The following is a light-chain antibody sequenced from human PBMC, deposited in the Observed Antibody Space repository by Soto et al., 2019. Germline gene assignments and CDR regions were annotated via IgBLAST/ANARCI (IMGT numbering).Light chain of an antibody. J-gene: IGKJ1*01. V-gene: IGKV3-20*01. CDR2: GAS. CDR3: HQYGRSLST. CDR1: QSVSSSY. Sequence: EIVLTQSPGTLSLSPGERATLSCRASQSVSSSYLAWYQQKPGQAPRLLIYGASSRATGIPDRFSGSGSGTDFTLTISRLEPEDFAVYYCHQYGRSLSTFGQGTKVDIK.